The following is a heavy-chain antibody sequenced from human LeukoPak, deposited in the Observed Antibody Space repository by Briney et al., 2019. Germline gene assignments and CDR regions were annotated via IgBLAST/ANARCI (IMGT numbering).Heavy chain of an antibody. CDR1: GYTFTNYY. CDR3: ARGTTITTLGWFDP. Sequence: ASGKVSCKASGYTFTNYYMHWVRQAPGQGLEWMEIINPSGGSIIYEQKFQGRVTLTRDTSTSTVYMELSSLRSEDTAVYYCARGTTITTLGWFDPWGQGTLVTVSS. J-gene: IGHJ5*02. CDR2: INPSGGSI. D-gene: IGHD4-11*01. V-gene: IGHV1-46*01.